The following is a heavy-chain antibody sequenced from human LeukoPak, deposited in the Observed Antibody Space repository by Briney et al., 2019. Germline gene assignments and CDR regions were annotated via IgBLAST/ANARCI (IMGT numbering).Heavy chain of an antibody. CDR3: ARTLASYYDFWSGYYSDSWFDP. J-gene: IGHJ5*02. CDR1: GYTFTSYG. Sequence: ASVKVSCKASGYTFTSYGISWVRQAPGQGLEWMGWISAYNGNTNYAQKLQGRVTMTTDTSTSTAYMELSRLRSDDTAVYYCARTLASYYDFWSGYYSDSWFDPWGQGTLVTVSS. V-gene: IGHV1-18*01. D-gene: IGHD3-3*01. CDR2: ISAYNGNT.